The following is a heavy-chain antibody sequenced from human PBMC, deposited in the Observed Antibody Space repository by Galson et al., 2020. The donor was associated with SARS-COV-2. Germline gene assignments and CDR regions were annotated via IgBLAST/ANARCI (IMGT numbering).Heavy chain of an antibody. CDR2: ISYAGSNT. CDR1: GITFSTYS. J-gene: IGHJ6*03. CDR3: AKDGVEKYELRVYDYYYYMDL. V-gene: IGHV3-30*18. Sequence: AGSLTLSCAASGITFSTYSMHWVTQDPAKGLVWVAVISYAGSNTYYADSVKGRFTISRDTSKNPLYLQMNSRRAEDTAVYYCAKDGVEKYELRVYDYYYYMDLWCKEATVVVS. D-gene: IGHD2-2*01.